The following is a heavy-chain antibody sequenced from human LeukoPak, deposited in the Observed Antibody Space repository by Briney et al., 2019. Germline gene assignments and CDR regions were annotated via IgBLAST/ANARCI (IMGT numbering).Heavy chain of an antibody. Sequence: GGSLRLSCAASGFTFSSYEMNWVRQAPGKGLEWVSYISSSGSTIYYADSVKGRFTISRDNAKNSLYLQMNRLRAEDTAVYYCARASRGYSYGYNYWGQGTLVTVSS. CDR3: ARASRGYSYGYNY. CDR2: ISSSGSTI. CDR1: GFTFSSYE. V-gene: IGHV3-48*03. J-gene: IGHJ4*02. D-gene: IGHD5-18*01.